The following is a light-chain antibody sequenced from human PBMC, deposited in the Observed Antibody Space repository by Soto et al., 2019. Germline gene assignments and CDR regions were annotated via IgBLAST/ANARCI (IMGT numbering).Light chain of an antibody. CDR2: EGS. CDR1: SSDVGSYNL. Sequence: QSVLTQPASVSGSPGQSITLSCTGTSSDVGSYNLVSWYQQHPGKAPKLMIYEGSKRPSGVSDRFSGSKSGNTASLTISGLQAEDEAYYYCCSFAGSNTFVFGTGTKVTLL. J-gene: IGLJ1*01. CDR3: CSFAGSNTFV. V-gene: IGLV2-23*03.